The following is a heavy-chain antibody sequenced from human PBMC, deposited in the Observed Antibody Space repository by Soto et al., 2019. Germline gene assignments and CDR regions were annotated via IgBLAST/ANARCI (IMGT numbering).Heavy chain of an antibody. CDR1: GGSISSGGYY. CDR2: IYYSGST. D-gene: IGHD3-9*01. V-gene: IGHV4-31*03. J-gene: IGHJ5*02. CDR3: ARRGHYDILTGYNT. Sequence: SETLSLTCTVSGGSISSGGYYWSWIRQHPGKGLEWIGYIYYSGSTYYNPSLKSRVTISVDTSKNQFSPKLSSVTAADTAVYYCARRGHYDILTGYNTWGQGTLVTVSS.